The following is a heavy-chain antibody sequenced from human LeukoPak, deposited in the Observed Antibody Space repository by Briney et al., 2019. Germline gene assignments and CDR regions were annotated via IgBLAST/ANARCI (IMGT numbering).Heavy chain of an antibody. CDR3: ARGESYYDFWSGQGDY. V-gene: IGHV3-48*03. CDR2: ITSRGNII. CDR1: GFTFSNYE. Sequence: PGGSLRLSCEGSGFTFSNYEINWVRQAPGKGLEWLSYITSRGNIIYYADSVKGRFTISRDNARNSLYLQMNSLRAEDTAVYYCARGESYYDFWSGQGDYWGQGTLVTVSS. D-gene: IGHD3-3*01. J-gene: IGHJ4*02.